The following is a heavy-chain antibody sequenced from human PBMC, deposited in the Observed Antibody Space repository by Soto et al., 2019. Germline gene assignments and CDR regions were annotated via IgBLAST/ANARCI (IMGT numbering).Heavy chain of an antibody. V-gene: IGHV3-48*01. CDR2: ISSSSSTI. J-gene: IGHJ5*02. Sequence: GGSLRLSCAASGFTFSSYSMNWVRQAPGKGLEWVSYISSSSSTIYYADSVKGRFTISRDNAKNSLYLQMNSLRAEDTAVYYCARDERFPLESWFDPWGQGTLVTVSS. D-gene: IGHD1-1*01. CDR3: ARDERFPLESWFDP. CDR1: GFTFSSYS.